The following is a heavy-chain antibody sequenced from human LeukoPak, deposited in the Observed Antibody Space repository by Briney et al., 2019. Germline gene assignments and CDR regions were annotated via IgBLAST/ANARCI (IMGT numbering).Heavy chain of an antibody. V-gene: IGHV4-39*07. J-gene: IGHJ4*02. CDR3: ARVGRGDIVVVPAATAGIDY. CDR2: IYYSGST. Sequence: PSETLSLTCTVSGGSISSSSYYWGWIRQPPGKGLEWIGSIYYSGSTYYNPSLKSRVTISVDTSKNQFSLKLSSVTAADTAVYYCARVGRGDIVVVPAATAGIDYWGQGTLVTVSS. D-gene: IGHD2-2*01. CDR1: GGSISSSSYY.